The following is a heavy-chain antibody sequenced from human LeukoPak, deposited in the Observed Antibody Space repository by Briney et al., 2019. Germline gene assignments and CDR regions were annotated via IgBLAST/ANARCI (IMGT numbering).Heavy chain of an antibody. CDR1: GFNFRSYE. CDR3: ATIYASYCGGDCYSGWFDP. Sequence: PGGSLRLSCAASGFNFRSYEMNWVRQAPGKGLEWVSYITSSGSTIYYADSVKGRFTISRENAKKSVYLQMNNLRAEDTAVYYCATIYASYCGGDCYSGWFDPWGQGTLVTVSS. V-gene: IGHV3-48*03. CDR2: ITSSGSTI. D-gene: IGHD2-21*02. J-gene: IGHJ5*02.